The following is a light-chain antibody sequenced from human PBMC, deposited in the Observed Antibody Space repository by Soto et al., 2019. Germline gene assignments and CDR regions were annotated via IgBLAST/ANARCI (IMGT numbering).Light chain of an antibody. CDR3: LLYYVATWV. V-gene: IGLV7-43*01. J-gene: IGLJ3*02. CDR2: TTS. CDR1: TGPVTSGYY. Sequence: QAVVTQEPSLTVSPGGTVTLTCASNTGPVTSGYYPNWFQQKPGQAPRPLIYTTSNKHSWTPARFSGSLLGGKAALTLSGAQPEDEAEYYCLLYYVATWVFGGGTKLTVL.